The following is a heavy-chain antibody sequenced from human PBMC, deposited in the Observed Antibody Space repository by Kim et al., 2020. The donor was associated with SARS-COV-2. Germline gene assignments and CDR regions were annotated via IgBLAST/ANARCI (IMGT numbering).Heavy chain of an antibody. V-gene: IGHV1-24*01. CDR3: ATDTIYYDSSGHPPGLY. CDR1: GYTFTELS. J-gene: IGHJ4*02. CDR2: FDPDDGET. Sequence: ASVKVSCKASGYTFTELSMHWVRQAPGKGLEWMGCFDPDDGETIYAQKFQGRVTMTEDTSTDTAYMELSSLRSEDTAVYYCATDTIYYDSSGHPPGLYWGQGTLVTVSS. D-gene: IGHD3-22*01.